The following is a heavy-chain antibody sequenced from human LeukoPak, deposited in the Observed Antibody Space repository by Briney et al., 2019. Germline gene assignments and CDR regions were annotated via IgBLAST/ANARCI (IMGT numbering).Heavy chain of an antibody. Sequence: GGSLRLSCAASGFTFSSYSMNWVRQAPGKGLEWVSSISSSGSYIYYADSVKGRFTISRDNAKNSLYLQMNSLRAEDTAVYYCARGGAMGSMSYFDYWGQGTLVTVSS. V-gene: IGHV3-21*01. CDR3: ARGGAMGSMSYFDY. CDR2: ISSSGSYI. J-gene: IGHJ4*02. D-gene: IGHD5-18*01. CDR1: GFTFSSYS.